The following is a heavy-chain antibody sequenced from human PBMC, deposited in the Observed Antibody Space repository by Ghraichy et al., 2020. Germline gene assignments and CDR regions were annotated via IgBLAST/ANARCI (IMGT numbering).Heavy chain of an antibody. Sequence: GGSLRLSCAASGFTFRLYWMSWVRQAPGKGLEWVANIKLDGSEEYYVDSVKGRFTISRDNAKNLLYLQMNTLRAEDTAVYFCARDLEVSYYDSRAYYGYWGQGTLVTVSS. D-gene: IGHD3-22*01. CDR1: GFTFRLYW. V-gene: IGHV3-7*01. J-gene: IGHJ4*02. CDR2: IKLDGSEE. CDR3: ARDLEVSYYDSRAYYGY.